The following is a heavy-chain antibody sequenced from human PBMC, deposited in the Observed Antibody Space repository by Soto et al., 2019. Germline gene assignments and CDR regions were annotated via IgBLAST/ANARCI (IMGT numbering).Heavy chain of an antibody. Sequence: SGPTLVKPTQTLTLTCTFSGFSLSTSGVGVGWIRQPPGKALEWLALIYWDDDKRYSPSLKSRLTITKDTSKNQVVLTMTNMDPVDTATYYCARSNCSSTSCDPGAFDIWGQGTMVTVSS. V-gene: IGHV2-5*02. CDR1: GFSLSTSGVG. J-gene: IGHJ3*02. CDR2: IYWDDDK. D-gene: IGHD2-2*01. CDR3: ARSNCSSTSCDPGAFDI.